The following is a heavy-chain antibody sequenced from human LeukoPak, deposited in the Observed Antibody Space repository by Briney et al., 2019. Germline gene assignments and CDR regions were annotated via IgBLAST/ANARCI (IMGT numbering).Heavy chain of an antibody. V-gene: IGHV3-7*01. CDR1: RFTLSTYW. CDR3: VRDLGGRSGH. D-gene: IGHD1-26*01. Sequence: GGSLRLSCAASRFTLSTYWMSWVRQAPGKGLEWVAHIKQDGSQEYYVDSVKGRFTISRDSAKNTLYLQMNSLRAEDTAVYYCVRDLGGRSGHWGQGTLVTASS. CDR2: IKQDGSQE. J-gene: IGHJ4*02.